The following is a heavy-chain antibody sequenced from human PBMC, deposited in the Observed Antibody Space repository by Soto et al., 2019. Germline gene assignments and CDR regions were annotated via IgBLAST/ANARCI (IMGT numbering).Heavy chain of an antibody. Sequence: QLHLVQSGAEVRKPGSSVKVSCKASGGTLSSYSVTWVRQAPGQGLEWMGRIIPFLGRTNYAQNFQGRVTFTAGMSAFTDYMGLSSLGSDDTAISSCARTTRSPNAAWFDPWGQGTRVIVSS. J-gene: IGHJ5*02. V-gene: IGHV1-69*02. CDR1: GGTLSSYS. D-gene: IGHD1-1*01. CDR3: ARTTRSPNAAWFDP. CDR2: IIPFLGRT.